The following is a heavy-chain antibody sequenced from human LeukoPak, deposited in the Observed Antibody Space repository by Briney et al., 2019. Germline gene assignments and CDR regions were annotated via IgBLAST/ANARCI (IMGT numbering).Heavy chain of an antibody. D-gene: IGHD1-1*01. CDR3: ARDSAAGSYYYTDV. CDR2: ISHSGST. Sequence: SETLSLTCTVSGASINNYYWSWIRQSPEKGLEWIGYISHSGSTHYNPSLKSRITISVDTSKIHFSLSLTSVTAADTAVYYCARDSAAGSYYYTDVWGKGTTVTISS. J-gene: IGHJ6*03. CDR1: GASINNYY. V-gene: IGHV4-59*01.